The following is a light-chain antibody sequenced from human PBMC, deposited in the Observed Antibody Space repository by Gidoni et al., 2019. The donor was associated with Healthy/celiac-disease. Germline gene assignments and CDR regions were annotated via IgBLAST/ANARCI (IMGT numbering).Light chain of an antibody. J-gene: IGLJ2*01. V-gene: IGLV1-40*01. Sequence: QSVLTQPPSVSGAPGQRVTISCTGSSSHIGAGYDVHGYQQLPGTAPKLPTYGNSHLPSGVPDLFSGSKSGTAASLAITGLHAEDDADYYCQSYDSSLSDVVFGGGTKLTV. CDR3: QSYDSSLSDVV. CDR1: SSHIGAGYD. CDR2: GNS.